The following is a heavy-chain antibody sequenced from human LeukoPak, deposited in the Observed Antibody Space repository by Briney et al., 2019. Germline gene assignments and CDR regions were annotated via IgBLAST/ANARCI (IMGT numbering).Heavy chain of an antibody. CDR2: IYHSGST. D-gene: IGHD4-23*01. V-gene: IGHV4-4*02. CDR3: ARREGRWNYFDY. CDR1: GGSISRGNW. J-gene: IGHJ4*02. Sequence: PSGTLSLTCAVSGGSISRGNWWSWVRQSPGKGLEWIGEIYHSGSTNYSPSLKSRVTLPVDKSKNQFSLRLNSVTAADTAVYYCARREGRWNYFDYWGQGMLVTVSS.